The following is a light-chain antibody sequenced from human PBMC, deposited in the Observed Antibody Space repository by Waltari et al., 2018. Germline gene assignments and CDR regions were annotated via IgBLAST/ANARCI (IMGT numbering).Light chain of an antibody. CDR1: SSNIGAGYD. J-gene: IGLJ3*02. V-gene: IGLV1-40*01. CDR2: GNN. Sequence: QSVLTQPPSVSGAPGQRVTISCTGSSSNIGAGYDVHWYQQFPGTAPKLLICGNNDRPSGVPDRFSGSNSDTSASLAISGLQADDEAEYHCQSYDNGLRGRVFGGGTKVTVL. CDR3: QSYDNGLRGRV.